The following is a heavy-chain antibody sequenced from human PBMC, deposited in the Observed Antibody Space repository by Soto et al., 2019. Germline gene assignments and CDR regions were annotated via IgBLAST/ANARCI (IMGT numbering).Heavy chain of an antibody. V-gene: IGHV3-23*01. D-gene: IGHD3-3*01. J-gene: IGHJ6*02. CDR3: ARDTHDFWSSYYLRVARVYYYYGMDV. CDR2: ISGDGSNT. CDR1: GFTFSSFA. Sequence: PGGSLRLSCAASGFTFSSFAMSWVRQAPGKGLEWVSAISGDGSNTYYADSVKGRFTISRDNSKNTLYLQMNSLRAEDTAVYYCARDTHDFWSSYYLRVARVYYYYGMDVWGQGTTVTVSS.